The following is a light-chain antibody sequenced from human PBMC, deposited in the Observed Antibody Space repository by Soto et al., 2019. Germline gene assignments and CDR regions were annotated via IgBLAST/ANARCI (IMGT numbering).Light chain of an antibody. J-gene: IGKJ1*01. CDR2: DAS. Sequence: EIVLTQSPGTLSLSPGERATLSCRASQSVSNSYLAWYQQKPGQGPRLLIYDASSRPTGIPDRFSGSASGTDFALTISRLEPEDFAVYYCQQYAGSPSTFGQGTKGEI. CDR1: QSVSNSY. V-gene: IGKV3-20*01. CDR3: QQYAGSPST.